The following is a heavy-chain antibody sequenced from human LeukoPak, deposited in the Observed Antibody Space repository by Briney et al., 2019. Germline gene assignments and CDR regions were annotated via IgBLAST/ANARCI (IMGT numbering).Heavy chain of an antibody. D-gene: IGHD6-19*01. V-gene: IGHV3-9*03. CDR3: AKDISEALNLFDY. CDR1: GFTFDDYA. Sequence: GRSLRLSCAASGFTFDDYAMHWVRQAPGKGLEWVSGISWNSGSIGYADSVKGRFTISRDNAKNSLYLQMNSLRAEDMALYYCAKDISEALNLFDYWGQGTLVTVSS. CDR2: ISWNSGSI. J-gene: IGHJ4*02.